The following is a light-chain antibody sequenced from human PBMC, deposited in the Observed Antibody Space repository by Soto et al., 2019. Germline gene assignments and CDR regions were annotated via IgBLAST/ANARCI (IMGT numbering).Light chain of an antibody. CDR2: SAS. Sequence: DIQMNHSPSSLAASIGDRVTITCRASQSISSYLNWYQQKPGKAPKILIFSASSLQSVVPSRFSGSGSGTDFTLTISSLQPDDFAAYECQQSYSTPLTFGGGTKVELK. CDR3: QQSYSTPLT. CDR1: QSISSY. J-gene: IGKJ4*01. V-gene: IGKV1-39*01.